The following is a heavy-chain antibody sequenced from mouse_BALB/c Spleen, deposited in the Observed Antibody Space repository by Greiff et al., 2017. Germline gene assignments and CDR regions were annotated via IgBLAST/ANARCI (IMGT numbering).Heavy chain of an antibody. V-gene: IGHV5-4*02. Sequence: EVQLVESGGGLVKPGGSLKLSCAASGFTFSDYYMYWVRQTPEKRLEWVATISDGGSYTYYPDSVKGRFTISRDNAKNNLYLQMSSLKSEDTAMYYCARDGPNYGSSLYYAMDYWGQGTSVTVSS. CDR1: GFTFSDYY. CDR3: ARDGPNYGSSLYYAMDY. D-gene: IGHD1-1*01. CDR2: ISDGGSYT. J-gene: IGHJ4*01.